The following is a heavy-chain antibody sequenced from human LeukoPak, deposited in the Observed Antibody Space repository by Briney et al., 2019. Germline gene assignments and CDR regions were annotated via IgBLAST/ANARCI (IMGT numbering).Heavy chain of an antibody. D-gene: IGHD6-19*01. V-gene: IGHV4-59*01. Sequence: PSETLSLTCTVSGGSISSYYWSWIRQPPGKGLEWIGYIYYSGSTNYNPSLKSRVTISVDTSKNQFSLKLSSVTAADTAVYYCARSGFGWAFDIWGQGTMVTVSS. J-gene: IGHJ3*02. CDR3: ARSGFGWAFDI. CDR2: IYYSGST. CDR1: GGSISSYY.